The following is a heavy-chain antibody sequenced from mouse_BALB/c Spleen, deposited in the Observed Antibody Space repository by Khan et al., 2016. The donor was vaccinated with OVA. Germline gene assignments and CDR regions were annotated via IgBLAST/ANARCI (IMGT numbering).Heavy chain of an antibody. CDR3: AKWGTGYYAMDY. Sequence: QVQLKESGPGLVAPSQSLSITCTVSGFSLASYGVNWVRQPPGKGLEWLGVIWGDGSTNYHSALRSRLSIKEESSKSHVFLKLNSPHTDDTATYYCAKWGTGYYAMDYWGQGTSVTVSS. J-gene: IGHJ4*01. CDR1: GFSLASYG. V-gene: IGHV2-3*01. D-gene: IGHD4-1*01. CDR2: IWGDGST.